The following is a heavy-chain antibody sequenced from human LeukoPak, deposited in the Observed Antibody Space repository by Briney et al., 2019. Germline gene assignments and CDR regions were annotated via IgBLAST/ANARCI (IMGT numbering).Heavy chain of an antibody. V-gene: IGHV3-7*01. CDR1: GFTFSNYW. D-gene: IGHD2-2*01. CDR2: IKQDGSEK. CDR3: ARDPVHCSSTSCYTY. Sequence: GGSLRLSCAASGFTFSNYWMSWVRQAPGKGLEWVANIKQDGSEKYVDSVEGRFTISRDNAKNSLYLQMNSLRAEDTAVYYCARDPVHCSSTSCYTYWGQGTLVTVSS. J-gene: IGHJ4*02.